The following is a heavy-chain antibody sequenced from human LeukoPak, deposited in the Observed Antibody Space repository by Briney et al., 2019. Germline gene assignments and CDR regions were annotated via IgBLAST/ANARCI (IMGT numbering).Heavy chain of an antibody. V-gene: IGHV3-74*01. J-gene: IGHJ5*02. CDR3: ARSWSGSLKWFDP. D-gene: IGHD3-3*01. Sequence: GGSLRLSCAASGFTFSSYWMHWVRQAPGKGLVWVSRINSDGSSTSYADSVKGRFTISRDNAKNTLYLQMNSLRVGDRAVNYCARSWSGSLKWFDPWGQGTLVTVSS. CDR1: GFTFSSYW. CDR2: INSDGSST.